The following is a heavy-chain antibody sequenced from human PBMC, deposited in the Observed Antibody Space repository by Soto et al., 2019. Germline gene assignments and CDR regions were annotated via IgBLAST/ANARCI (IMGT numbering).Heavy chain of an antibody. CDR2: IYHTGST. V-gene: IGHV4-31*03. Sequence: SETLSLTCSVSGGSISTVGHYWTWIRQPPGKGLEWIGSIYHTGSTYYSKSLRSRLTMSVDTSKSQFSLRLSSVTAANTAVYYCARATGTLRSRNCDYWGQGSLVTVSS. CDR3: ARATGTLRSRNCDY. J-gene: IGHJ4*02. CDR1: GGSISTVGHY. D-gene: IGHD1-1*01.